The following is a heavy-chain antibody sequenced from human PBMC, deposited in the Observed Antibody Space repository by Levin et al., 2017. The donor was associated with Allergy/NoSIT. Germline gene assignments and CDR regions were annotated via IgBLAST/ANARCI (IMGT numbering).Heavy chain of an antibody. D-gene: IGHD1-26*01. V-gene: IGHV5-51*01. Sequence: GGSLRLSCKGSGYSFTGYWIGWVRQMPGKGLEWMGIINPSDSDIRYNPSFQGQVTISADESISTAYLQWSSLKASDTGMYYCARHADSGSYYNWFGPWGQGTLVTVSS. CDR3: ARHADSGSYYNWFGP. CDR1: GYSFTGYW. J-gene: IGHJ5*02. CDR2: INPSDSDI.